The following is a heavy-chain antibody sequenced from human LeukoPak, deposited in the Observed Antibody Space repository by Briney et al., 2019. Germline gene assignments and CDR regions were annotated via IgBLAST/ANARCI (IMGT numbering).Heavy chain of an antibody. Sequence: GGSLRLSCAASGFTISSYWMHWVRQAPGEGLVWVSRINGDGASKSYADSVKGLFTLSRDNAKNTLYLQMNSLRAEDSALYYCARAGGLALLNYYYYMDAWGKGTTVTVSS. D-gene: IGHD4-23*01. CDR3: ARAGGLALLNYYYYMDA. V-gene: IGHV3-74*01. CDR2: INGDGASK. CDR1: GFTISSYW. J-gene: IGHJ6*03.